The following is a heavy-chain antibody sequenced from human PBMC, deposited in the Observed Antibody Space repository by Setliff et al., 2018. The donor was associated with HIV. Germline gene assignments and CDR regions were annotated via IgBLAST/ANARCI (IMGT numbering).Heavy chain of an antibody. Sequence: GGSLRLSCTASGFTFGDYPMGWFRQAPRKGLAWVSFIRTKTYRGTTEYAASVEGRFSISRDDSKSIAYLQMNSLTTEDTAVYYCTRGARPTDEYVWFDPWGQGTLVTVSS. V-gene: IGHV3-49*03. CDR3: TRGARPTDEYVWFDP. CDR2: IRTKTYRGTT. J-gene: IGHJ5*02. D-gene: IGHD4-17*01. CDR1: GFTFGDYP.